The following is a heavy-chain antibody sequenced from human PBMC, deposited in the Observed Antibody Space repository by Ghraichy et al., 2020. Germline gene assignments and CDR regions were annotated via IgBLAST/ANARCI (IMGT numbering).Heavy chain of an antibody. CDR1: GFTFRSYW. D-gene: IGHD1/OR15-1a*01. J-gene: IGHJ4*02. CDR2: INSDGSIT. Sequence: GGSLRLSCAASGFTFRSYWMHWVRQAPGKGLEWVSRINSDGSITNYADSVKGRFTISRDNAKNTLYLEINSVRADDTAVYYCTRDLPRPTYTWNNCEGENRANYWRQGTLVTVSS. CDR3: TRDLPRPTYTWNNCEGENRANY. V-gene: IGHV3-74*01.